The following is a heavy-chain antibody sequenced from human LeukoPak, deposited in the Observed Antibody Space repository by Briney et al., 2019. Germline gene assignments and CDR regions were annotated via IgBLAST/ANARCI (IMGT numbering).Heavy chain of an antibody. CDR3: TLFLASGSGSYYRTYVWDY. V-gene: IGHV1-46*01. J-gene: IGHJ4*02. Sequence: GASVKVSCKASGYTFTSYYMHWVRQAPGQGLEWMGIINPSGGSTSYAQKFQGRVTMTRDMSTSTVYMELSRLRSDDTAVYYCTLFLASGSGSYYRTYVWDYWGQGTLVTVSS. D-gene: IGHD3-10*01. CDR2: INPSGGST. CDR1: GYTFTSYY.